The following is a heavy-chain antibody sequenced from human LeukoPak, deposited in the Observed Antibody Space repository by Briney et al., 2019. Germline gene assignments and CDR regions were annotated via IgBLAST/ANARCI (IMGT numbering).Heavy chain of an antibody. CDR3: ARSGYNWRPYYFDY. Sequence: PSETLSLTCPVSGGSLSSYYWSWIRPPPGKGLEWIGYIYYSGSTNYNPPLKSRVTISVDTSKNQFSLKLSSVTAADTAVYYCARSGYNWRPYYFDYWGQGTLVTVSS. V-gene: IGHV4-59*08. CDR2: IYYSGST. J-gene: IGHJ4*02. CDR1: GGSLSSYY. D-gene: IGHD5-24*01.